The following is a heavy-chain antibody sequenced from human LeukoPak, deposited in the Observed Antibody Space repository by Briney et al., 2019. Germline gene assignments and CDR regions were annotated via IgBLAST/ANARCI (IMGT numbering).Heavy chain of an antibody. CDR1: GGSISSSSYY. CDR3: ARRSSSSYNWFDP. D-gene: IGHD6-13*01. V-gene: IGHV4-39*01. J-gene: IGHJ5*02. Sequence: PSETLSLTCTVSGGSISSSSYYWGWIRQPPGKGLEWIGSIYYSGSTYYNPSLKSRVTISVDTSKNQFSLKLSSVTAADTAVYYCARRSSSSYNWFDPWGQGTLVTVSS. CDR2: IYYSGST.